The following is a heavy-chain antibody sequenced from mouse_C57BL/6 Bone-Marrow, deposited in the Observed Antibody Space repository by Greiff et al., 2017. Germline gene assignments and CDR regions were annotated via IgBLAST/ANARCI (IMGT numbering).Heavy chain of an antibody. CDR3: ARQWLVYYYAMDY. Sequence: EVQLVESGGGLLKPGGSLKLSCAASGFTFSDYGMHWVRQAPEKGLEWVAYISSGSSTIYYADTVKGRFTISRDNAKNTLVLQMTSLRSEDTAMYYCARQWLVYYYAMDYWGQGTSGTVSS. J-gene: IGHJ4*01. CDR1: GFTFSDYG. D-gene: IGHD2-2*01. V-gene: IGHV5-17*01. CDR2: ISSGSSTI.